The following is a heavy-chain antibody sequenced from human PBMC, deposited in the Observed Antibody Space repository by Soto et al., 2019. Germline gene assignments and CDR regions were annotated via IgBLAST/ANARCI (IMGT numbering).Heavy chain of an antibody. V-gene: IGHV4-34*01. Sequence: SETLSLTCAVYGGSFSGYYWTWIRQPPGTGLEWIGEINHSGSTNYNPSLKSRVTISVDTSKNQFSLKLTSVTAADTAVYYCARDKITGLFDYWGQGILVTFPQ. CDR2: INHSGST. J-gene: IGHJ4*02. D-gene: IGHD2-8*02. CDR3: ARDKITGLFDY. CDR1: GGSFSGYY.